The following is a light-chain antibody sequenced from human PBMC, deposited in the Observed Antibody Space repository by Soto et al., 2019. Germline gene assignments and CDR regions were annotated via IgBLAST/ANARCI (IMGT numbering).Light chain of an antibody. J-gene: IGLJ2*01. V-gene: IGLV3-21*02. Sequence: SYVLTQPPSVSVAPGQTATITCGGDNIGDKGVQWYQQRPGQAPLLVVYGDRDRPSGIPERYSGSNSGNTAALIISRVEAGDEADYYCQVWDTNTDPVIFGGGTKLTVL. CDR3: QVWDTNTDPVI. CDR1: NIGDKG. CDR2: GDR.